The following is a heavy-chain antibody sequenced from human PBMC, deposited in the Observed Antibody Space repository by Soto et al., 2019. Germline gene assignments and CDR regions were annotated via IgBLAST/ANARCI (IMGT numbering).Heavy chain of an antibody. Sequence: ASVKVSCKASGYTLTNYAISWVRQAPGQGLEWLGWINTHNGNTNYAQNLQGRVFMTADTSTNTAYMELRSLRSDDTAIYFCTREGSAPYYYYAMDAWGQGTTVTVSS. J-gene: IGHJ6*02. CDR1: GYTLTNYA. D-gene: IGHD3-10*01. V-gene: IGHV1-18*01. CDR3: TREGSAPYYYYAMDA. CDR2: INTHNGNT.